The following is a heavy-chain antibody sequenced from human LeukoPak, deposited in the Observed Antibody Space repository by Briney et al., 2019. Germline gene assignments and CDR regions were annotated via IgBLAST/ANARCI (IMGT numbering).Heavy chain of an antibody. J-gene: IGHJ5*02. CDR3: AREGPSGTNWFDP. CDR1: DYSIISDYY. Sequence: SETLSLTCGVSDYSIISDYYWGWIRQPPGKGLEWIGSIYHSGSTYYNPSLKSRVTISVDTSKNQFSLKLTSVTAADTAVYYCAREGPSGTNWFDPWGQGTLVTVSS. V-gene: IGHV4-38-2*02. CDR2: IYHSGST. D-gene: IGHD3-10*01.